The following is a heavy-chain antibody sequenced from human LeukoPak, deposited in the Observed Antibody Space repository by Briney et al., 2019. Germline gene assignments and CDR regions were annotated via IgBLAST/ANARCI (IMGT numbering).Heavy chain of an antibody. Sequence: GGSLRLSCAASGFNFDDYAMHWVRQAPGKGLEWVSGINRNSGGIGYADSVKGRFTISRDNAKNSLYLQMNSLRAEDTALYYCAKSVDYYGNVDYWGQGTLVTVSS. CDR1: GFNFDDYA. CDR2: INRNSGGI. J-gene: IGHJ4*02. CDR3: AKSVDYYGNVDY. D-gene: IGHD3-10*01. V-gene: IGHV3-9*01.